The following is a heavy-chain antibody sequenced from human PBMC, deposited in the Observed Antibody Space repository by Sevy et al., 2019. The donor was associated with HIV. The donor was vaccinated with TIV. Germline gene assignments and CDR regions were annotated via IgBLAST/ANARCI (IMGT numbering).Heavy chain of an antibody. V-gene: IGHV3-15*07. Sequence: GGSRRLSCAASGFTFSDAWRNWVRQAPGKGLEWVGLIKTKTDGGTTNNAAPVKGRFTISRDDAKDTLYLQMNSLKTEDTAVYYCTTAKYYYDSSGYYGVDDYWGQGTLVTVSS. CDR2: IKTKTDGGTT. J-gene: IGHJ4*02. CDR1: GFTFSDAW. CDR3: TTAKYYYDSSGYYGVDDY. D-gene: IGHD3-22*01.